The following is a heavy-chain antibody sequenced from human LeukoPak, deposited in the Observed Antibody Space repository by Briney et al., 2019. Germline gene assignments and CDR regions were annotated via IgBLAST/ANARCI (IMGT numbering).Heavy chain of an antibody. CDR2: IYYSGST. CDR1: GGSISSYY. J-gene: IGHJ6*02. CDR3: ARLFRYVAGTLSGYYYYYGMDV. V-gene: IGHV4-59*01. Sequence: PSETLSLTCTVSGGSISSYYWSWIRQPPGKGLEWIGYIYYSGSTNYNPSLKSRVTISVDTSKNQFSLKLSSVTAADTAVYYCARLFRYVAGTLSGYYYYYGMDVRGQGTTVTVSS. D-gene: IGHD3-9*01.